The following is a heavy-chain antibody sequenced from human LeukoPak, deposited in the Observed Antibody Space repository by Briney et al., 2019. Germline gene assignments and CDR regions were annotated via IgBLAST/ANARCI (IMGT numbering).Heavy chain of an antibody. CDR2: VDPEDGET. CDR1: GYTFTDYY. CDR3: ATEGDLSYYVLNY. D-gene: IGHD1-26*01. V-gene: IGHV1-69-2*01. Sequence: ASVKVSCKVSGYTFTDYYMHWVQQAPGQGLEWMGLVDPEDGETIYAEKFQGRVTITADTSTDTAYMELSSLRSEDTAVYYCATEGDLSYYVLNYWGQRTLVTVSS. J-gene: IGHJ4*02.